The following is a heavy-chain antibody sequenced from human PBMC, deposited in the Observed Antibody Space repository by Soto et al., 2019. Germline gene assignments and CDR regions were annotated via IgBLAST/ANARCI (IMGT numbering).Heavy chain of an antibody. CDR3: ARASIFGVVIIDVDY. V-gene: IGHV1-18*01. CDR1: GYTFTSYG. D-gene: IGHD3-3*02. CDR2: ISAYNGNT. Sequence: ASVKVSCKASGYTFTSYGISWVRQAPGQGLEWMGWISAYNGNTNYAQKLQGRVTMTTDTSTSTAYMELRSLRSDDTSVYYCARASIFGVVIIDVDYWGQGTLVTVSS. J-gene: IGHJ4*02.